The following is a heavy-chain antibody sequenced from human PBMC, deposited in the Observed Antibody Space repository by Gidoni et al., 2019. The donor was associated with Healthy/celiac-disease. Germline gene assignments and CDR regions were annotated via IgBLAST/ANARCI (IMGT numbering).Heavy chain of an antibody. V-gene: IGHV4-39*01. Sequence: QLQLQESGPGLVKPSETLSLTCTVSGGSLSISSYYWGWIRQPPGKGLEWIGSIYYSGSTYYNPSLKSRVTISVDTSKNQFSLKLSAVTAADTAVYYCASSTYYYDSSGYYYGYWGQGTLVTVSS. CDR2: IYYSGST. D-gene: IGHD3-22*01. J-gene: IGHJ4*02. CDR3: ASSTYYYDSSGYYYGY. CDR1: GGSLSISSYY.